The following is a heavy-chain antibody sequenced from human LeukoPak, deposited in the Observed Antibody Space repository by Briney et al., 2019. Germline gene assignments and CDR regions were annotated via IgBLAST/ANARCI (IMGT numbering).Heavy chain of an antibody. CDR1: GGSISSGSYY. D-gene: IGHD1-26*01. CDR3: ARVPIVGATGSWFDH. J-gene: IGHJ5*02. Sequence: SETLSLTCTVSGGSISSGSYYWSWIRQPAGKGLEWIVRIYTSGSTNYNPSLKSPVTISVDTSNTQFTLKLSSVTAADTAVYYCARVPIVGATGSWFDHWGQGTLVTVSS. V-gene: IGHV4-61*02. CDR2: IYTSGST.